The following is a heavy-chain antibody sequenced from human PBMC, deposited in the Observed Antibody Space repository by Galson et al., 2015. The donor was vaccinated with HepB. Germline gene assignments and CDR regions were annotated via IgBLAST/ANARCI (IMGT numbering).Heavy chain of an antibody. CDR1: GFTFSNYG. Sequence: SLRLSCAASGFTFSNYGMHWVRQAPGKGLEWVAVISYDGSNKYYADSVNGRFTISRENAKNTLYLQMNSLRAEDTALYYCAKDPYLYSALAGTMAGFDYGGQGTLVTVSS. V-gene: IGHV3-30*18. D-gene: IGHD6-19*01. J-gene: IGHJ4*02. CDR3: AKDPYLYSALAGTMAGFDY. CDR2: ISYDGSNK.